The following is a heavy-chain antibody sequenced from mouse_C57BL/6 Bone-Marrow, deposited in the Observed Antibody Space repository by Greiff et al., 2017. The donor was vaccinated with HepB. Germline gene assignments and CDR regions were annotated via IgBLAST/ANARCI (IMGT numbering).Heavy chain of an antibody. CDR2: IRSKSNNYAT. CDR1: GFSFNTYA. V-gene: IGHV10-1*01. J-gene: IGHJ1*03. Sequence: EVQVVESGGGLVQPKGSLKLSCAASGFSFNTYAMNWVRQAPGKGLEWVARIRSKSNNYATYYADSVKDRFTISRDDSESMLYLQMNNLKTEDTAMYYCVRHPYYYGSSGYFDVWGTGTTVTVSS. D-gene: IGHD1-1*01. CDR3: VRHPYYYGSSGYFDV.